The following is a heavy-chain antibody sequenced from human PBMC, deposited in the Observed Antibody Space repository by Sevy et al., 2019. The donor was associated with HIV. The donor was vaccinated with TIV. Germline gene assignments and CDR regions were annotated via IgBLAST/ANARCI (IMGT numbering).Heavy chain of an antibody. CDR2: INGSGDST. V-gene: IGHV3-23*01. J-gene: IGHJ4*02. CDR3: AKDLFGGIYYFDY. CDR1: GFTFNNYV. Sequence: GGSLRLSCAASGFTFNNYVMNWVRQAPGKGLEWVSGINGSGDSTYYADSVKGRFTISRDNSKNTRDLQMNSLRAEDTAVYCCAKDLFGGIYYFDYWGQGTLVTVSS. D-gene: IGHD1-26*01.